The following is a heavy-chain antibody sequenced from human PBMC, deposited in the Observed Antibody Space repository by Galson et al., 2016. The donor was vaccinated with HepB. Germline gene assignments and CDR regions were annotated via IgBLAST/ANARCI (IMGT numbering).Heavy chain of an antibody. J-gene: IGHJ4*02. V-gene: IGHV3-30*18. CDR2: DSMDGRRK. CDR3: AKRHEYCPPVGCSVDY. Sequence: SLRLSCAASGFTFRTHAVHWVRQAPGKGLEWVAADSMDGRRKFYADSVKGRFTISRDNSNNMLFLQMSSLRPDDTAVYYCAKRHEYCPPVGCSVDYWGQGTLVSVSS. CDR1: GFTFRTHA. D-gene: IGHD2/OR15-2a*01.